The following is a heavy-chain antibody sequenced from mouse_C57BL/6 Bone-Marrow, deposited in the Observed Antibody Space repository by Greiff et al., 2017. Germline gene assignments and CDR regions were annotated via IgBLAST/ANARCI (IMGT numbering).Heavy chain of an antibody. CDR1: GFNIKDDY. V-gene: IGHV14-4*01. CDR3: TPYYGSRGY. Sequence: EVQVQQSGAELVRPGASVKLSCTASGFNIKDDYMHWVKQRPEQGLEWIGWIDPENGDTEYASKFQGKATITADTSSNTAYLQLSSLTSEDTAVYYCTPYYGSRGYWGQGTTLTVSS. D-gene: IGHD1-1*01. CDR2: IDPENGDT. J-gene: IGHJ2*01.